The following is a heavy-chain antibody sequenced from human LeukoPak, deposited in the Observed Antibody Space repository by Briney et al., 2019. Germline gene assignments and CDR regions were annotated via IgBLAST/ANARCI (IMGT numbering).Heavy chain of an antibody. CDR2: INPNSGGT. J-gene: IGHJ4*02. CDR1: GYTFTGNY. D-gene: IGHD1-26*01. V-gene: IGHV1-2*02. CDR3: ARRGGLAYFDY. Sequence: ASVKVSCKASGYTFTGNYMHWVRQAPGQGLEWMGWINPNSGGTNYERKFQGRVTMTRDTSISTAYMELSRLRSDDTAVYYCARRGGLAYFDYWGQGTLVTVSS.